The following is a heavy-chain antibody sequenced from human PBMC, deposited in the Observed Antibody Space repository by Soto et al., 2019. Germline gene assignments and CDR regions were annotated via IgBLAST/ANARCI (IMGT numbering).Heavy chain of an antibody. CDR3: TTGAHYDILTGYGY. Sequence: GGSLRLSCAASGFTFSNAWMSWVRQAPGKGLEWVGRIKSKTDGGTTDYAAPAKGRFTISRDDSKNTLYLQMNSLKAEDTAVYYCTTGAHYDILTGYGYWGQGTLVPVSS. CDR2: IKSKTDGGTT. V-gene: IGHV3-15*01. CDR1: GFTFSNAW. D-gene: IGHD3-9*01. J-gene: IGHJ4*02.